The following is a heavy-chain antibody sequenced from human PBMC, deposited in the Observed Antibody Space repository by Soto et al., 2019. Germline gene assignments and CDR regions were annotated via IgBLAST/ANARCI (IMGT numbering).Heavy chain of an antibody. CDR2: IVVGSGNT. J-gene: IGHJ4*02. CDR1: GFTFTSSA. Sequence: SVKVSCKASGFTFTSSAVQWVRQARGQRLERIGWIVVGSGNTNYAQKFQERVTITRDMSTSTAYMELSSLRSEDTAVYYCAADPRYYDFWSGYPAGPDYWGQGTLVTVSS. CDR3: AADPRYYDFWSGYPAGPDY. V-gene: IGHV1-58*01. D-gene: IGHD3-3*01.